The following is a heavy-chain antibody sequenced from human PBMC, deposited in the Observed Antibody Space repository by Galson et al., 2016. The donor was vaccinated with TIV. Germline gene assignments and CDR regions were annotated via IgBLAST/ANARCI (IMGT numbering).Heavy chain of an antibody. CDR3: ARVGGRQPMIAVLNPFDI. V-gene: IGHV4-61*09. J-gene: IGHJ3*02. D-gene: IGHD3-22*01. CDR1: GDSISSGHYY. CDR2: IYTSGST. Sequence: LSLTCTVSGDSISSGHYYWNWIRQPAGKGLEWIGHIYTSGSTSYNPSLKSRVTISLDTPKNQFPLKLTSVTAADTAIYYCARVGGRQPMIAVLNPFDIWGQGTLATVSS.